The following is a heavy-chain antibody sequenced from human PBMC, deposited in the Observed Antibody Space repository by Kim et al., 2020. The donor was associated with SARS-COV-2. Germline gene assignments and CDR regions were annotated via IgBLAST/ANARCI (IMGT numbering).Heavy chain of an antibody. CDR1: GFTFSSYG. Sequence: GGSLRLSCAASGFTFSSYGMHWVRQAPGKGLEWVASISYDGSNIYYADSVKGRFTISRDNAKNTLYLQMNSLRAEDTAVYYCARDLVSGLGHRLTYYFDYWGQGTLVTVSS. CDR2: ISYDGSNI. J-gene: IGHJ4*02. CDR3: ARDLVSGLGHRLTYYFDY. V-gene: IGHV3-30*03. D-gene: IGHD3-10*01.